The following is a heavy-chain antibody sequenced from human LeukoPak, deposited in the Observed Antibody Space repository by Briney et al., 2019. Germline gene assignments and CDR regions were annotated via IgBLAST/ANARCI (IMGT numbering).Heavy chain of an antibody. J-gene: IGHJ6*03. CDR2: TRNKANSYTT. Sequence: GGSLRLSCAASGFTFSDHYMDWVRQAPGKGLEWVGRTRNKANSYTTEYAASVKGSFTISGDDSKNSLYLQMSSLKTEDTAVYYCARVFGDTLGWDYMDVWGKGTTVTVSS. V-gene: IGHV3-72*01. CDR3: ARVFGDTLGWDYMDV. CDR1: GFTFSDHY. D-gene: IGHD2-21*02.